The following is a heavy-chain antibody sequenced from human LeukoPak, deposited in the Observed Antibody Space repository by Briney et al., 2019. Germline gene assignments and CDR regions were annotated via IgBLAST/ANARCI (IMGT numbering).Heavy chain of an antibody. V-gene: IGHV4-59*01. CDR1: GGSISSYY. CDR2: IYYSGST. Sequence: SETLSLTCTVSGGSISSYYWSWIRQPPGKGLEWIGYIYYSGSTNYNPPLKSRLTISVDTSKNQFSLKLSSVTAADTAVYYCARGAQATTNWGQGTLVTVSS. CDR3: ARGAQATTN. D-gene: IGHD5-24*01. J-gene: IGHJ4*02.